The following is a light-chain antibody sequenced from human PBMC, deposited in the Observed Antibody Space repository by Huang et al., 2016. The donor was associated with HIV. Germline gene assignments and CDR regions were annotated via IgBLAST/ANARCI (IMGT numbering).Light chain of an antibody. CDR3: QQYGSSPPVT. CDR2: GSS. CDR1: QSVSTRY. V-gene: IGKV3-20*01. Sequence: EIVLTQSPGTLSLSPGERATLACRASQSVSTRYLAWYQQKLGQPPRLLIYGSSSRATGIPHRFSGSGSGTDFTLIISRLEPEDFAVYYCQQYGSSPPVTFGQGTRLEIK. J-gene: IGKJ5*01.